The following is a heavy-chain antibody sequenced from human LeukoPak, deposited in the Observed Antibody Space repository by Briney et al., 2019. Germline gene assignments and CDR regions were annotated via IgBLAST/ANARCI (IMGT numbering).Heavy chain of an antibody. J-gene: IGHJ5*02. V-gene: IGHV5-51*01. CDR1: GYSFSGYW. D-gene: IGHD2-15*01. Sequence: GESLKISCKGSGYSFSGYWIAWVGQMPGTGLEWMGIIHPGDSDTRYSPSFQGQVTISADKSLSTAYLQWISLKASDTAMYYCARLYCSGGSCFDPWGQGTLVTVSS. CDR2: IHPGDSDT. CDR3: ARLYCSGGSCFDP.